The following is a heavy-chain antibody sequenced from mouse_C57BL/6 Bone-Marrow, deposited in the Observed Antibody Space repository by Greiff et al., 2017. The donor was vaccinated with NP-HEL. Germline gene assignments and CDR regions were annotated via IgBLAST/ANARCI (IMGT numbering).Heavy chain of an antibody. CDR1: GYTFTDYY. J-gene: IGHJ2*01. CDR3: ARGNCYGSRENYFDY. V-gene: IGHV1-26*01. D-gene: IGHD1-1*01. Sequence: VQLQQSGPELVKPGASVKISCKASGYTFTDYYMNWVKQSHGKSLEWIGDINPNNGGTSYNQKFKGKVTLTVDKSSSTAYIELRSLTSEDSAVNYCARGNCYGSRENYFDYWGQGTTLTVSA. CDR2: INPNNGGT.